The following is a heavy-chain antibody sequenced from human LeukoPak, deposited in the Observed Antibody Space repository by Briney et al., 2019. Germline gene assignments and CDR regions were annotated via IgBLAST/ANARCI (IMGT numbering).Heavy chain of an antibody. V-gene: IGHV1-69*04. CDR2: IIPILGIA. J-gene: IGHJ2*01. D-gene: IGHD6-19*01. CDR1: GGTFSSYA. Sequence: SVKVSCKASGGTFSSYAISWVRQAPGQGLEWMGRIIPILGIANYAQKFQGRVTITADKSTSTAYVELRSLRSDDTAVYYCARDPSNTSGRYQYFDLWGRGTLVTVSS. CDR3: ARDPSNTSGRYQYFDL.